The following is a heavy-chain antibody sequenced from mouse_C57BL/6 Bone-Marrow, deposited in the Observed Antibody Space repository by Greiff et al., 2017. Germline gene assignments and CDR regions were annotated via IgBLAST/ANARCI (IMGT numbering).Heavy chain of an antibody. Sequence: EVKLMESGGGLVKPGGSLKLSCAASGFTFSSYTMSWVRQTPEKRLEWVATISGGGGNTYYPDSVKGRFTISRDNAKNTLYLQMSSLRSEDTALYYCARHHSAWFAYWGQGTLVTVSA. CDR2: ISGGGGNT. CDR1: GFTFSSYT. CDR3: ARHHSAWFAY. V-gene: IGHV5-9*01. J-gene: IGHJ3*01.